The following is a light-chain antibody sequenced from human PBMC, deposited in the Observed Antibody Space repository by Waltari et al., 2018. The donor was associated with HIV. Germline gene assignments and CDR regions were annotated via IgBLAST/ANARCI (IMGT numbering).Light chain of an antibody. J-gene: IGLJ2*01. CDR3: AAWDDTLSGQGV. Sequence: QSVLTQPPSVSGTPGQRVTSSCSGSTSNIGSNYVYWYQQLPETAPKLLIYRDNQRPPGVPDRFSGSKSGTSASLAINGLRSEDEADYYCAAWDDTLSGQGVFGGGTKLTVL. CDR1: TSNIGSNY. V-gene: IGLV1-47*01. CDR2: RDN.